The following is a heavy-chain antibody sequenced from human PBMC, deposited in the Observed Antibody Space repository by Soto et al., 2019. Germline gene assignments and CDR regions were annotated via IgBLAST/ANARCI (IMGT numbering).Heavy chain of an antibody. D-gene: IGHD3-10*01. J-gene: IGHJ4*02. CDR3: AGRSGSSDY. Sequence: GGSLRLSCAASGFTFTKYTMHWLRQAPGKGLEWVALISYDEIDKYFADAVKGRFTISRDNSKNTLYLQMDSLRAEDTAVYYCAGRSGSSDYWGRGTLVTVSS. CDR2: ISYDEIDK. V-gene: IGHV3-30*04. CDR1: GFTFTKYT.